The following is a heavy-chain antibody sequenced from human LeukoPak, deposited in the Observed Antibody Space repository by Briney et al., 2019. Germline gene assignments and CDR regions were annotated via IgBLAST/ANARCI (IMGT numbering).Heavy chain of an antibody. V-gene: IGHV4-59*08. J-gene: IGHJ4*02. Sequence: PSETLSLTCTASGFSISSYYWSWIRQPPGKGLGWIGYIYYSRSTNYNPSLKSRVTISVDTSKNQFSLKLSSVTAADTAVYYCATSWISHYYFDYWGQGTLVTVSS. CDR1: GFSISSYY. D-gene: IGHD5-12*01. CDR2: IYYSRST. CDR3: ATSWISHYYFDY.